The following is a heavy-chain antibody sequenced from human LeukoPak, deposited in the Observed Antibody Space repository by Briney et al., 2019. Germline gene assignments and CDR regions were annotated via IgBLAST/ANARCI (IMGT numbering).Heavy chain of an antibody. CDR3: AKDLECRAVAGTGGDY. CDR2: IRHAGSNK. CDR1: GFTFSSYG. J-gene: IGHJ4*02. V-gene: IGHV3-30*02. Sequence: GGSLRLSCAASGFTFSSYGMNWVRQAPGKGLEWVAFIRHAGSNKYYADSVKDRFTISRDNSKNTLYLEMNSLRAEDTAVYYFAKDLECRAVAGTGGDYWGQGTLVTVSA. D-gene: IGHD6-13*01.